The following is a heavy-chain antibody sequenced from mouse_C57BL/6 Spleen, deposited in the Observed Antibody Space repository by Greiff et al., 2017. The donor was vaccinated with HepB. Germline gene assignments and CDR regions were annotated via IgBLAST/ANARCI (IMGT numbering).Heavy chain of an antibody. J-gene: IGHJ1*03. Sequence: DVQLVESGGGLVKPGGSLKLSCAASGFTFSDYGMHWVRQAPEKGLEWVAYISSGSSTIYYADTVKGRFTISRDNAKNTLFLQMTSLRSEDTAMYYCARSHYYGSGYFDVWGTGTTVTVSS. CDR1: GFTFSDYG. D-gene: IGHD1-1*01. CDR2: ISSGSSTI. V-gene: IGHV5-17*01. CDR3: ARSHYYGSGYFDV.